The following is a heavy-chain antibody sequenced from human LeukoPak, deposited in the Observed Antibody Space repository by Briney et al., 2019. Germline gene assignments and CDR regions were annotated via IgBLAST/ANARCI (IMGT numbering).Heavy chain of an antibody. CDR3: ARGLRLAGNSGYYLGDY. V-gene: IGHV1-8*01. D-gene: IGHD3-22*01. J-gene: IGHJ4*02. Sequence: ASVKVSCKASGYTFTSYDINWVRQATGQGLEWMGWMNPNSGNTGYAQKFQGRVTMTRNTSISTAYMELSSLRSEDTAVYYCARGLRLAGNSGYYLGDYWGQGTLVTVSS. CDR2: MNPNSGNT. CDR1: GYTFTSYD.